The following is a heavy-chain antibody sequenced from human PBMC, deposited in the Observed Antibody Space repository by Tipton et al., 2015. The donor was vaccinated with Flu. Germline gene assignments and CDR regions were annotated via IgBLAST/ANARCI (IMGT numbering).Heavy chain of an antibody. CDR3: ARDRGFSNWFDP. D-gene: IGHD3-10*01. Sequence: TLSLTCAVSGYSISSGYSWGWIRQPPGKGLEWVGDIYHSGSSGYNPSLRSRVTLSLDTSKNQFSLRLTSVTAADTAVYYCARDRGFSNWFDPWGQGTLVTVSS. V-gene: IGHV4-38-2*02. CDR1: GYSISSGYS. CDR2: IYHSGSS. J-gene: IGHJ5*02.